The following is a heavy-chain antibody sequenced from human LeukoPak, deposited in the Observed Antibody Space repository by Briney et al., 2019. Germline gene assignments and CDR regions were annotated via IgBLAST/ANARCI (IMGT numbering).Heavy chain of an antibody. D-gene: IGHD1-26*01. CDR1: GGSFSGYY. CDR2: INHSGST. Sequence: SETLSLTCAVSGGSFSGYYWSWIRQPPGKGLEWIGEINHSGSTNYNPSLKSRVTISVDTSKNQFSLKLSSVTAADTAVYYCARAADGIVGVTDYWGQGTLVTVSS. J-gene: IGHJ4*02. V-gene: IGHV4-34*01. CDR3: ARAADGIVGVTDY.